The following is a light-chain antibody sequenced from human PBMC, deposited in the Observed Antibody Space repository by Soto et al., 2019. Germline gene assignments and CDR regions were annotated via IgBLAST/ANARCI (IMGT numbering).Light chain of an antibody. Sequence: DIQMPQSPSTLSASVGDTVTIICRASQSISNWLAWYQQKPGKAPNLLIYDASIFESGVPSRFSGRGSGTRFTLTISSLQPDDFATYYCQQYSDSPWTFGQGTKVEIK. CDR3: QQYSDSPWT. CDR2: DAS. CDR1: QSISNW. J-gene: IGKJ1*01. V-gene: IGKV1-5*02.